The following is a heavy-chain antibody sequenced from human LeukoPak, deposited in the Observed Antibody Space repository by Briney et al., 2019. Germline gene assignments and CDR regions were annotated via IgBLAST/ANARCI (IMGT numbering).Heavy chain of an antibody. CDR1: GFTFGDYA. D-gene: IGHD3-16*01. J-gene: IGHJ4*02. V-gene: IGHV3-49*04. CDR3: TRNWGRNYFDY. CDR2: IRSKAYGGTT. Sequence: GGSLRLSCTASGFTFGDYAMSWVRQAPGKGLEWVGFIRSKAYGGTTEYAASVKGRFTISRDDSKSIAHLQMNSLKTEDTAVYYCTRNWGRNYFDYWGQGTLVTVSS.